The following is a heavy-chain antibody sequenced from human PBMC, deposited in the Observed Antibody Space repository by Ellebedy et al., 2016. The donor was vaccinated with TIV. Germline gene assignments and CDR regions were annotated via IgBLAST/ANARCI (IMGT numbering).Heavy chain of an antibody. Sequence: GESLKISCVAFGFTFEDYGMSWVRQAPGKGLEWVAVISYDGSNKYYADSVKGRFTISRDNSKNTLYLQMNSLRAEDTAVYYCASGDYYGSGSYKGYWGQGTLVTVSS. D-gene: IGHD3-10*01. V-gene: IGHV3-30*03. CDR1: GFTFEDYG. CDR2: ISYDGSNK. J-gene: IGHJ4*02. CDR3: ASGDYYGSGSYKGY.